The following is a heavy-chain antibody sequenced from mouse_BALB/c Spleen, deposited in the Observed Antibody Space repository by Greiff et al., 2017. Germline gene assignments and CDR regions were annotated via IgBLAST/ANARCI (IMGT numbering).Heavy chain of an antibody. V-gene: IGHV7-1*02. CDR1: GFTFSDFY. D-gene: IGHD1-2*01. Sequence: EVKLVESGGGLVQPGGSLRLSCATSGFTFSDFYMEWVRQPPGKRLEWIAASRNKANDYTTEYSASVKGRFIVSRDTSQSILYLQMNALRAEDTAIYYCARDERITTATGAMDYWGQGTSVTVSS. CDR2: SRNKANDYTT. CDR3: ARDERITTATGAMDY. J-gene: IGHJ4*01.